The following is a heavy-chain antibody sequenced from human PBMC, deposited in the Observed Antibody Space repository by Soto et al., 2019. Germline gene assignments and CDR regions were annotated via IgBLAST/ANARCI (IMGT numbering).Heavy chain of an antibody. Sequence: QVQLQESGPGLVKPSQTLSLTCTVSGGSIGSGDYNWSGIGQLPGKDLEGIAYIYYNGNNYNTPSLKSRATISLDTSRNQFFLNLNSVTAADTAVYYCARDVGSSHGPGHPHYFDYWGQGTLVTVSS. D-gene: IGHD2-2*01. CDR2: IYYNGNN. J-gene: IGHJ4*02. CDR1: GGSIGSGDYN. V-gene: IGHV4-31*03. CDR3: ARDVGSSHGPGHPHYFDY.